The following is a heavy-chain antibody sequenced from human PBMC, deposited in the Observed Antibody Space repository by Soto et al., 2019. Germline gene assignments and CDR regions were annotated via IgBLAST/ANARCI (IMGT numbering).Heavy chain of an antibody. V-gene: IGHV3-33*01. CDR3: ARVCGGSYFGFVGY. CDR1: GFTFSSYG. Sequence: QVQLVESGGGVVQPGRSLRLSCAASGFTFSSYGMHWVRQAPGKGLEWVAVIWYDGSNKYYADSVKGRFTISRDNSKNTLYLQMNSLRAEDTAVYYCARVCGGSYFGFVGYWGQGTLVTVSS. J-gene: IGHJ4*02. CDR2: IWYDGSNK. D-gene: IGHD1-26*01.